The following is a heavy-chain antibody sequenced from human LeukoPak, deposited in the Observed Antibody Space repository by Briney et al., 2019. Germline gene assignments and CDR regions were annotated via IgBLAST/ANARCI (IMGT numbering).Heavy chain of an antibody. CDR3: AKFRSDSRDSFDI. V-gene: IGHV3-30*02. CDR2: IRYDGSNK. D-gene: IGHD3-22*01. CDR1: GFTVSNNY. Sequence: PGGSLRLSCAASGFTVSNNYMSWVRQAPGKGLEWVAFIRYDGSNKYYADSVKGRFTISRDNSRNTLYLQMNSLRAEDTAVYYCAKFRSDSRDSFDIWGQGTLVTVSS. J-gene: IGHJ3*02.